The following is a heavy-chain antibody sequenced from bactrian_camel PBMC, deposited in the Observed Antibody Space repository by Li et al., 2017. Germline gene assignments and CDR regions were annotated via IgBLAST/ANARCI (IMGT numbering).Heavy chain of an antibody. CDR2: INSDGST. CDR3: AALIYGAARSCSPVTGEPYWDY. D-gene: IGHD8*01. J-gene: IGHJ4*01. Sequence: DVQLVESGGGLVQPGGSLRISCAASGFTFSNAHLSWNRQAPGKGLEWVSYINSDGSTAYTDSVKGRFTISRENAANTLHLEMNNLKSEDTAMYYCAALIYGAARSCSPVTGEPYWDYWGQGTQVTVS. V-gene: IGHV3S10*01. CDR1: GFTFSNAH.